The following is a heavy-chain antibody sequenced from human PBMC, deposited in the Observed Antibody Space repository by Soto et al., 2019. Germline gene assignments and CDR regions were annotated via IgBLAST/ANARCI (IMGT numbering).Heavy chain of an antibody. CDR3: TRAYGAETFDF. V-gene: IGHV1-8*01. J-gene: IGHJ5*01. CDR2: MNPNSGNT. D-gene: IGHD3-10*01. Sequence: APVTGYCTASEDTFRIYASSWGRKAPGHGLEWMGWMNPNSGNTGYAQNFRGRVTMTQDTAIGTAYMELSSLRSDDTATYYCTRAYGAETFDFWVQGTRVTVSS. CDR1: EDTFRIYA.